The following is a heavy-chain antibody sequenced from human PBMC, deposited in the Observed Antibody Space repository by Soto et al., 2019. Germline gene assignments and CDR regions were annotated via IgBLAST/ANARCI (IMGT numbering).Heavy chain of an antibody. Sequence: PSDTLCLTCTVSGGSISSGGYYWSWIRQHPGKGLEWIGYIYYSGSTYYNPSLKSRVTISVDTSKNQFSLKLSSVTAADTAVYYCARVWITSYCSSTSCYFDYWGQGTLVTVSS. CDR3: ARVWITSYCSSTSCYFDY. CDR2: IYYSGST. D-gene: IGHD2-2*01. V-gene: IGHV4-31*03. CDR1: GGSISSGGYY. J-gene: IGHJ4*02.